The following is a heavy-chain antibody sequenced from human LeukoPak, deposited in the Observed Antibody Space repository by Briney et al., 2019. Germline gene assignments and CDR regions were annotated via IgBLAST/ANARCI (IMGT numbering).Heavy chain of an antibody. J-gene: IGHJ3*02. CDR1: GGSTSSYY. D-gene: IGHD2-2*02. V-gene: IGHV4-59*01. Sequence: SETLSLTCSVSGGSTSSYYCTWIRQTPGKGLEWIGYMSYSGSTNYNPSLKSRVTISVDTSKNQFSLKLSSVTAADTAVYYCARETYCSSITCYNVVDAFDIWGQGTMVTVSS. CDR3: ARETYCSSITCYNVVDAFDI. CDR2: MSYSGST.